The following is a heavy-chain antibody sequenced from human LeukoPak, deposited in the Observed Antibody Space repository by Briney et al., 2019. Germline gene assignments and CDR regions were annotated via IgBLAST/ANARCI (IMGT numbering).Heavy chain of an antibody. V-gene: IGHV3-7*03. CDR2: INSDGSEG. Sequence: QPGGSLRLSCAVSGFTFSGFWMSWSRQAPGKGLEWVASINSDGSEGYYADVVKGRFTISRDNAKNSLYLQINSLRAEDTAVYYCARSSYSSSSSVWGQGTMVTDSS. CDR3: ARSSYSSSSSV. CDR1: GFTFSGFW. D-gene: IGHD6-6*01. J-gene: IGHJ3*01.